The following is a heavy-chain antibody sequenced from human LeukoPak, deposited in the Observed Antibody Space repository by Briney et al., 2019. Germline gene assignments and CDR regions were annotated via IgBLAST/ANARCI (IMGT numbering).Heavy chain of an antibody. CDR2: INSDGSSA. V-gene: IGHV3-74*01. CDR1: GSTFSSSC. J-gene: IGHJ4*02. CDR3: ARHSDASGSVGY. D-gene: IGHD6-25*01. Sequence: PGGSLCLFYTASGSTFSSSCIHCVRQVPGKGLVWVSRINSDGSSAIYADYVMGIFTASRDNTKNTLYLQMNSLRAEDTAVYSCARHSDASGSVGYWGQGTLVTVSS.